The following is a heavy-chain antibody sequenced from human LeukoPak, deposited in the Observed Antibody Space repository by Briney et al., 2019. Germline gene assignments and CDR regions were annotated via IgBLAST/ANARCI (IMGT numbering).Heavy chain of an antibody. Sequence: GGSLRLSCAASGFTFSNYWMHWARQAPGKGLVWVSRINPDGSSTDYADSVKGRFTISRDNARNTLYLQMNSLRVEDTAIYYCVRGTNDWTGIDYWGQGTLVTVSS. J-gene: IGHJ4*02. D-gene: IGHD2-8*01. CDR2: INPDGSST. CDR3: VRGTNDWTGIDY. CDR1: GFTFSNYW. V-gene: IGHV3-74*01.